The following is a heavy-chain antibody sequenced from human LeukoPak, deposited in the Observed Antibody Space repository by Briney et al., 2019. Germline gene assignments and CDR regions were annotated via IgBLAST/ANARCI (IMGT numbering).Heavy chain of an antibody. CDR1: GFTFSGSA. Sequence: GGSLRLSCAASGFTFSGSAMHWVRQASGKGLEWVGRIRSKANSYATAYAAAVKGRFTISRDDSKNTAYLQMNSLKTEDTAVYYCTTPSGATGTTVHWGQGTLVTVSS. D-gene: IGHD1-1*01. J-gene: IGHJ4*02. CDR3: TTPSGATGTTVH. V-gene: IGHV3-73*01. CDR2: IRSKANSYAT.